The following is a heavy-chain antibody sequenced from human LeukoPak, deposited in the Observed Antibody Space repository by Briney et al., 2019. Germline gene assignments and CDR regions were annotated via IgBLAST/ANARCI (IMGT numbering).Heavy chain of an antibody. D-gene: IGHD5-24*01. CDR3: ARESGDGYNSAFDI. V-gene: IGHV1-2*04. CDR1: GYTFTGYY. Sequence: AASVTVSCKASGYTFTGYYMHWVRQAPGQGLEWMGWINPNSGGTNYAQKFQGWVTMTRDTSISTAYMELSRLRSDDTAVYYCARESGDGYNSAFDIWGQGTMVTVSS. CDR2: INPNSGGT. J-gene: IGHJ3*02.